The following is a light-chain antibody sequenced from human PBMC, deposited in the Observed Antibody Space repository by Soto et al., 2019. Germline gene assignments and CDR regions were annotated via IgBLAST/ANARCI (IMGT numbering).Light chain of an antibody. J-gene: IGKJ1*01. CDR3: QQSFSIPWT. CDR1: QTISRY. V-gene: IGKV1-39*01. Sequence: DIQVTQSPSSLSASIGDRVTITCRASQTISRYLNWYQQKPGRAPNLLSYAASSLHSGVPSRFSVSGSGTDFTLTITRLQPEDFATYYCQQSFSIPWTFGQGTKVDIK. CDR2: AAS.